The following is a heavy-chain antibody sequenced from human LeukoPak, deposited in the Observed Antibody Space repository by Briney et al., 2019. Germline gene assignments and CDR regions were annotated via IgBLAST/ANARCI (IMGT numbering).Heavy chain of an antibody. CDR2: ISNDGSKK. J-gene: IGHJ4*02. CDR1: GFTFSSYG. D-gene: IGHD5-18*01. CDR3: AKDRYSYAFEYSDS. V-gene: IGHV3-30*18. Sequence: GGSLRLSCAASGFTFSSYGMHWVRQAPGKGLDWVAVISNDGSKKYYADSVKGRFTISRDNSKNTLSLQVSSLRTEDTAVFYCAKDRYSYAFEYSDSWGQGTLVTVSS.